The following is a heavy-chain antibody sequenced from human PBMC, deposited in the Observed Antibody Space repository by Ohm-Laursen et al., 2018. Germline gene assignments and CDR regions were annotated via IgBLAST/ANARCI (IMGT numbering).Heavy chain of an antibody. Sequence: RSLRLSCAASTFTFSRYGLQWVRQAPGKGLEWLAILWSDANSKYYADSVKGRFTISRDNSKNTLYLQMNSLRAEDTAVYYCATAIAAPWSVDVWGQGTTVTVSS. CDR1: TFTFSRYG. CDR3: ATAIAAPWSVDV. J-gene: IGHJ6*02. CDR2: LWSDANSK. D-gene: IGHD6-13*01. V-gene: IGHV3-33*01.